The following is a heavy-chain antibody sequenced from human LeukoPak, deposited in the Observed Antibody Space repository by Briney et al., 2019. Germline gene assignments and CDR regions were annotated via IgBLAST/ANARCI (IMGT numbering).Heavy chain of an antibody. CDR2: INKDGSST. V-gene: IGHV3-74*01. CDR3: ARDLGYAFDY. Sequence: PGGSLRLSCAASGFTFSSYWMHWVRQAPGKGLVWVSHINKDGSSTSYADSVKGRFTISRDNAKNTLYLQMNSLRAEDTAVYYCARDLGYAFDYWGQGTLVTVSS. D-gene: IGHD5-18*01. CDR1: GFTFSSYW. J-gene: IGHJ4*02.